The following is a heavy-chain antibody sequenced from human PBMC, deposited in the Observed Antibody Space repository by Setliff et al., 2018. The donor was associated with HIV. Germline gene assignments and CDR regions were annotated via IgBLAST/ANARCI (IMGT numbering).Heavy chain of an antibody. CDR1: GYTFTSYS. D-gene: IGHD6-19*01. J-gene: IGHJ4*02. V-gene: IGHV1-18*04. CDR3: ARDGGAVSGRIDY. CDR2: ISPYNGNT. Sequence: GASVKVSCKASGYTFTSYSISWVRQAPGQGLEWMGWISPYNGNTNYAQKLQGRVTMTTDTSTGTAYMDLRSLISDDTAVYYCARDGGAVSGRIDYWGQGTLVTV.